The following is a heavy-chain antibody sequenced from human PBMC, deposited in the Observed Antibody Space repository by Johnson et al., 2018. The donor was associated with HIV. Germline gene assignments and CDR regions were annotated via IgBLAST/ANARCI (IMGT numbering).Heavy chain of an antibody. CDR2: ISWDGGST. D-gene: IGHD6-6*01. Sequence: VQLVESGGVVVQPGGSLRLSCAASGFTFDDYTMHWVRQAPGKGLEWVSLISWDGGSTYYADSVKGRFTISRDNSKNTLYLQMNSLRAEDTAVYYCGRERSLNEYSSSWDAFDIWGQGTMVAVSS. J-gene: IGHJ3*02. CDR3: GRERSLNEYSSSWDAFDI. CDR1: GFTFDDYT. V-gene: IGHV3-43*01.